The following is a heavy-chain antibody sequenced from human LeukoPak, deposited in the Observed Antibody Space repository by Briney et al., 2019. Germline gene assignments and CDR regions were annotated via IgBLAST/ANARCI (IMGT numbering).Heavy chain of an antibody. D-gene: IGHD3-10*01. J-gene: IGHJ4*02. CDR3: ARSYGSGNYFDY. CDR2: TYYSGSA. V-gene: IGHV4-59*01. Sequence: PSETLSLTCTVSGGSITTYYWSWIRQPPGKGLEWIGYTYYSGSANYNPSLKSRVTISVETSKNQFSLKRSSVTAADTAVYYCARSYGSGNYFDYWGQGTLVTVSS. CDR1: GGSITTYY.